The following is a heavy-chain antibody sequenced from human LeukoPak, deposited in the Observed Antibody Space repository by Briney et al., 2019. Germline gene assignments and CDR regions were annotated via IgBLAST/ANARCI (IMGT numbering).Heavy chain of an antibody. Sequence: SETLSLTCTVSGGSISSYYWSWIRQPPGKGLEWIGYIYYSGSTNYNPSLKSRVTISVDTSKNQFSLKLSSVTAADTAVYYCARHKSDYYGSGSPMDVWGQGTTVTVSS. V-gene: IGHV4-59*08. J-gene: IGHJ6*02. CDR3: ARHKSDYYGSGSPMDV. CDR2: IYYSGST. D-gene: IGHD3-10*01. CDR1: GGSISSYY.